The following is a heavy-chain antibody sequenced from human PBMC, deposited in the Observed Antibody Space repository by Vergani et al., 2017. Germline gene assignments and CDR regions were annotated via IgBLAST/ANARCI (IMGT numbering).Heavy chain of an antibody. CDR3: ARDLCDYGEPYWYFDL. J-gene: IGHJ2*01. V-gene: IGHV3-7*01. D-gene: IGHD4-17*01. CDR1: GFTFSSYW. Sequence: EVQLVESGGGLVQPGGSLRLSCAASGFTFSSYWMSWVRQAPGKGLEWVANIKQDGSEKYYVDSVKGRFTISRDNAKNSLYLQMNSLRAEDTAVYYCARDLCDYGEPYWYFDLWGRGTLVTVSS. CDR2: IKQDGSEK.